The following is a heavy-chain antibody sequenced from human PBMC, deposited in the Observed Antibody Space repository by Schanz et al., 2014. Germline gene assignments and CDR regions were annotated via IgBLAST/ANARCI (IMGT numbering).Heavy chain of an antibody. Sequence: VQLLESGGGLVQPGGSLRLSCAASGFTFSDYYMSWIRQAPGKGLEWVSYISGTTTYTNYADSVKGRFTISRDNAKSSLYLQMNSLRAEDTAVYYCAREQIMAAAGLVDYWGHGTLVTVSS. D-gene: IGHD6-13*01. J-gene: IGHJ4*01. CDR1: GFTFSDYY. V-gene: IGHV3-11*05. CDR2: ISGTTTYT. CDR3: AREQIMAAAGLVDY.